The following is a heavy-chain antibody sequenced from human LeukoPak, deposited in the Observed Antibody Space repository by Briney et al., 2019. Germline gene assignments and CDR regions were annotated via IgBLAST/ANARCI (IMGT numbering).Heavy chain of an antibody. CDR1: GFIFSSCS. V-gene: IGHV3-21*01. J-gene: IGHJ4*02. Sequence: NPGGSLRLSCAASGFIFSSCSMNWVRHAPGKGLEWVSSISSTSTYIHYADSLKGRFTISRDNARNSLYLQINSLRVEDTAVYYCARVQRGEMATFDYWGQGTLVTVSS. CDR3: ARVQRGEMATFDY. D-gene: IGHD5-24*01. CDR2: ISSTSTYI.